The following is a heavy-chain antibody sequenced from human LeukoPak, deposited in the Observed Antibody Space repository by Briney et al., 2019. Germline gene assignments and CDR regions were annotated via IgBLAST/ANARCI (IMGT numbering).Heavy chain of an antibody. V-gene: IGHV4-34*01. Sequence: SPSETLSLTCAVYGGSFSGYYWSWIRQPPGKGLEWIGEINHSGSTNYNPSLKSRVTISLDTSKSQFSLKVRYVTAADTAVYYCARGLNDSWTGENYWGQGTLVTVSS. CDR2: INHSGST. J-gene: IGHJ4*02. CDR3: ARGLNDSWTGENY. D-gene: IGHD3-3*01. CDR1: GGSFSGYY.